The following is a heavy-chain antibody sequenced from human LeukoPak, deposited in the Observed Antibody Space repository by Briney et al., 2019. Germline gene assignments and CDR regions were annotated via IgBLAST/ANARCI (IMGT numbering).Heavy chain of an antibody. CDR2: ISSSSSYI. D-gene: IGHD5-18*01. J-gene: IGHJ6*02. CDR1: GFTFSSYS. CDR3: ARDSRGYSYGYPYYYGMDV. Sequence: GGSLRLSCAASGFTFSSYSMNWVRQAPGKGLEWVSSISSSSSYIYYADSVKGRFTISRDNAKNLLYLQMNSLRAEDTAVYYCARDSRGYSYGYPYYYGMDVWGQGTTVTVSS. V-gene: IGHV3-21*01.